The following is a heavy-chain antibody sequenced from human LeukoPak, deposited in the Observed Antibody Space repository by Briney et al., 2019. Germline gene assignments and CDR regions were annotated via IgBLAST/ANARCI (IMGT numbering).Heavy chain of an antibody. Sequence: GGSLTLSCSPSRLTFHTHYMRWLRQAPGKGLEWVGRTRNKANSYTTEYAASVKGRFTISRDDSKNSLYLQMSSLKTQDTCVYYCARVYYGDYVLDYWGRGTLVTVSS. D-gene: IGHD4-17*01. CDR2: TRNKANSYTT. J-gene: IGHJ4*02. CDR1: RLTFHTHY. CDR3: ARVYYGDYVLDY. V-gene: IGHV3-72*01.